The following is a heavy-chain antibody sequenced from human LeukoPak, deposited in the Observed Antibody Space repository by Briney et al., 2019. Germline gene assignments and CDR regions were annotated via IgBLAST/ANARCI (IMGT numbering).Heavy chain of an antibody. CDR2: FYHGGST. CDR3: AKPSNYYGSATDAFDF. D-gene: IGHD3-10*01. V-gene: IGHV4-38-2*02. Sequence: PSETLSLTCTVSGYSISTGYYWDWIRQPPGKGLEWIGTFYHGGSTYYNPSLKSRVTISVDTSKNQFSLNLTSVTAADTAVYYCAKPSNYYGSATDAFDFWGQGTMVTVSS. CDR1: GYSISTGYY. J-gene: IGHJ3*01.